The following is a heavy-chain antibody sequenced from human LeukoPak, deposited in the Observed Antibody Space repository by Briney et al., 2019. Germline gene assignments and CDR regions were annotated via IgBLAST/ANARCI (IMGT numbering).Heavy chain of an antibody. J-gene: IGHJ6*02. Sequence: PSETLSLTCTVSGGSISSSSCYWGWIRQPPGKGLEWIGSIYYSGSTYYNPSLKSRVTISVDTSKNQFSLKLSSVTAADTAVYYCARLDGTTVTTGAATQYYYYGMDVWGQGTTVTVSS. CDR2: IYYSGST. CDR3: ARLDGTTVTTGAATQYYYYGMDV. D-gene: IGHD4-17*01. CDR1: GGSISSSSCY. V-gene: IGHV4-39*01.